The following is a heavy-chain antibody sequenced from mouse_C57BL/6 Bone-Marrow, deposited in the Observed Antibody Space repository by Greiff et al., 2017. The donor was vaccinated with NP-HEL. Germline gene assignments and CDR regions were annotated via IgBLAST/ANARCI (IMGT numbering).Heavy chain of an antibody. CDR3: ARERLRRAWFAY. D-gene: IGHD2-4*01. J-gene: IGHJ3*01. CDR1: GYTFTSYW. Sequence: QQSCKASGYTFTSYWMHWVKQRPGQGLEWIGEIDPSDSYTNYNQKFKGKSTLTVDKSSSTAYMQLSSLTSEDSAVYYCARERLRRAWFAYWGQGTLVTVSA. V-gene: IGHV1-69*01. CDR2: IDPSDSYT.